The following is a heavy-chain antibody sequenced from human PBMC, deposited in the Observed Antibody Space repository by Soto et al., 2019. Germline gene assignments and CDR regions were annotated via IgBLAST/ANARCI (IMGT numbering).Heavy chain of an antibody. V-gene: IGHV4-59*01. J-gene: IGHJ5*02. Sequence: PSETLSLTCTVSGGSISSYYWSWIRQPPGKGLEWIGYIYYSGSTYYNPSLKSRVTISVDTSKNQFSLKLSSVTAADTAVYYCARVRSDYYGSGSPQAYTWFYPWGQGTLVTVS. CDR2: IYYSGST. D-gene: IGHD3-10*01. CDR1: GGSISSYY. CDR3: ARVRSDYYGSGSPQAYTWFYP.